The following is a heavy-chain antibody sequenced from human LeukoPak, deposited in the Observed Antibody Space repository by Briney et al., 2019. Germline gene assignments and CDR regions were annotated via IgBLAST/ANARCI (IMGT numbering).Heavy chain of an antibody. J-gene: IGHJ4*02. CDR2: ISVSGGST. CDR1: GFTLSDHY. V-gene: IGHV3-23*01. Sequence: GGSLRLSCAASGFTLSDHYMDWARQAPGKGLEWVSGISVSGGSTHYADSLKGRFTISRDNSKTTLYLQMNSLTAEDTAVYYCAKRGGQGLNYFDYWGQGTLVTVSS. D-gene: IGHD3-10*01. CDR3: AKRGGQGLNYFDY.